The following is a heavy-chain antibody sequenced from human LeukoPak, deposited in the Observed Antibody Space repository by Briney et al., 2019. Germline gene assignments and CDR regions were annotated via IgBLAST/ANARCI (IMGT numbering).Heavy chain of an antibody. D-gene: IGHD1-26*01. V-gene: IGHV4-59*01. CDR2: IYYSGST. J-gene: IGHJ4*02. CDR3: ARAAYSGSYHSDY. CDR1: GGSISSYY. Sequence: TSETLSLTCTVSGGSISSYYWSWIRQPPGKGLEWIGYIYYSGSTNYNPSLKSRVTISVDTSKNQFSLKLSSVTAADTAVYYCARAAYSGSYHSDYWGQGTLVTVSS.